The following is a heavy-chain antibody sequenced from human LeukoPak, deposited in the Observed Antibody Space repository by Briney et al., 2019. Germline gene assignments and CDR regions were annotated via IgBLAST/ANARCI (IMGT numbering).Heavy chain of an antibody. CDR3: AKVARSSTTYDAFDI. Sequence: GGSLRLSCAASGFTFSSFAMSWVRQAPGKGPEWVSALSSGDTTYYADSVKGRFTISRDNSKNTLYLQMNSLRAEDTAVYYCAKVARSSTTYDAFDIWGQGTMVTVSS. CDR2: LSSGDTT. V-gene: IGHV3-23*01. J-gene: IGHJ3*02. D-gene: IGHD2-2*01. CDR1: GFTFSSFA.